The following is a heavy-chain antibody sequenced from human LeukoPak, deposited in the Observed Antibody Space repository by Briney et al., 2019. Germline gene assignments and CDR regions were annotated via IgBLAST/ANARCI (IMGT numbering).Heavy chain of an antibody. CDR1: GFTFSSYS. CDR2: ISSSSSYI. D-gene: IGHD2-21*02. CDR3: ARGPYCGGDCTGAFDI. J-gene: IGHJ3*02. Sequence: SGGSLRLSCAASGFTFSSYSMNWVRQAPGKGLEWVSSISSSSSYIYYADSVKGRFTISRDNAKNSLYLQMNSLRAEDPSVYYCARGPYCGGDCTGAFDIWGQGTMVTVSS. V-gene: IGHV3-21*01.